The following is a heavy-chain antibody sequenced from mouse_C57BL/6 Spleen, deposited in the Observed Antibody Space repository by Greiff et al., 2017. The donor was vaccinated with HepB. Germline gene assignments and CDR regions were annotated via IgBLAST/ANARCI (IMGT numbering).Heavy chain of an antibody. CDR2: IRNKANGYTT. D-gene: IGHD2-12*01. V-gene: IGHV7-3*01. CDR1: GFTFTDYY. J-gene: IGHJ4*01. Sequence: EVQLVESGGGLVQPGGSLSLSCAASGFTFTDYYMSWVRQPPGKALEWLGFIRNKANGYTTEYSASVKGRLTISRDNSQSILYLQMNALRAEVSATYYCARSRLLRREARDYWGQGTSVTVSS. CDR3: ARSRLLRREARDY.